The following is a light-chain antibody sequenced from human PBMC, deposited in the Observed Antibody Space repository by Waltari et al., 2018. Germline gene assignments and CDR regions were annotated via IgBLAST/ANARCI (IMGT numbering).Light chain of an antibody. CDR3: QTGGHGTWV. Sequence: QLVLTQSPSASASLGASVKLTCTLSSGHSSNIIAWLQQQPKKGPRFLMKVKSDGSHSKGDEIPDRFSGSSSGAERYRTISSLQSEDEADYYCQTGGHGTWVFGGGTKLTVL. J-gene: IGLJ3*02. V-gene: IGLV4-69*01. CDR1: SGHSSNI. CDR2: VKSDGSH.